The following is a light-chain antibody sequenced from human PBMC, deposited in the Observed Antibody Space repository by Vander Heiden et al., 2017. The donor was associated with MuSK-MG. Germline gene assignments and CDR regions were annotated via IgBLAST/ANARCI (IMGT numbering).Light chain of an antibody. CDR3: QQYDNLPPAVT. J-gene: IGKJ3*01. Sequence: DVQMTQSPSSLSASVRDRVPITCQASQAISYYLNWYQQKPGKAQKLLIYDEYNSERGVAARFSGSGAGTDFTFTISSLQPEDIAIYDCQQYDNLPPAVTFGPGTKVDIK. V-gene: IGKV1-33*01. CDR2: DEY. CDR1: QAISYY.